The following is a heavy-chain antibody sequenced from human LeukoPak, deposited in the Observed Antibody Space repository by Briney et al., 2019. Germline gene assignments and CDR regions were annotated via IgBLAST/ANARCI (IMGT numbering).Heavy chain of an antibody. J-gene: IGHJ5*01. Sequence: SVKLSCKASGYTFTSYDINWVRQATRQGLEWMGWMNPNSGNTSYDNQFQGRVTMTRNNSISTAYMELSSLRCEDTALYFCARDDVAARPFVSWGQGTLVTVSS. CDR3: ARDDVAARPFVS. CDR2: MNPNSGNT. D-gene: IGHD6-6*01. CDR1: GYTFTSYD. V-gene: IGHV1-8*01.